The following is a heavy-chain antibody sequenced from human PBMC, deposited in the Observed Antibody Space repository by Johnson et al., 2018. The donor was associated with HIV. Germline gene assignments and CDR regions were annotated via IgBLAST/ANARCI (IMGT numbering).Heavy chain of an antibody. Sequence: QVQLVESGGGVVRPGGSLRLSCAASGFSFSTYGMHWVRQAPGKGLKWVSFIRYDGSNKYYADSVKGRFTIYRVNSKNMLYLQMNSLRVEDTAVYYCVKEASRGTVTQAPDAFDIWGQGTVVTVSS. D-gene: IGHD1-7*01. J-gene: IGHJ3*02. CDR2: IRYDGSNK. CDR1: GFSFSTYG. CDR3: VKEASRGTVTQAPDAFDI. V-gene: IGHV3-30*02.